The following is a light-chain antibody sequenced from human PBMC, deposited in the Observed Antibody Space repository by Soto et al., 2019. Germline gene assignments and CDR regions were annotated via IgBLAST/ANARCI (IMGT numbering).Light chain of an antibody. J-gene: IGLJ1*01. CDR1: SSNIGAGYD. CDR3: QSYDSSLSGSNV. CDR2: GNS. V-gene: IGLV1-40*01. Sequence: QPVLTQPPSVSGAPGQRVTISCTGSSSNIGAGYDVHWYQQLPGTAPKLLIYGNSNQPSGVPDRFSGSKSGTSASLAITGLQAEDEADYYCQSYDSSLSGSNVFGTGTKLTVL.